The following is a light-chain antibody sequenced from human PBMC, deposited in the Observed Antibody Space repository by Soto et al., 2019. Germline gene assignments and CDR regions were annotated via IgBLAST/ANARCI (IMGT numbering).Light chain of an antibody. J-gene: IGKJ4*01. Sequence: EIVMTQSPATLSVSPGAGATLSCRASQGIGSTLAWYQQKPGQTPRLLIYDTSIRATGVPARFRGSASGTELTLTIASLQSEDFAVYYCQHYANWPLTFGGGTRVESK. CDR2: DTS. CDR3: QHYANWPLT. CDR1: QGIGST. V-gene: IGKV3-15*01.